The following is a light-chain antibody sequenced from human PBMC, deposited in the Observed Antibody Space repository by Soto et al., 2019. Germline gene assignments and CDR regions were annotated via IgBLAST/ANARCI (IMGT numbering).Light chain of an antibody. V-gene: IGLV2-14*01. J-gene: IGLJ1*01. Sequence: QSALTQPASVSGSPGQSITISCTGTSSDVGGYNYVSWYQQHPGKAPKLMIYEVSNRPSWISNRFSGSKSGNTASLTISGLQAEYEADYYCSSYSSRSTLDYVFGSGTKLTV. CDR2: EVS. CDR3: SSYSSRSTLDYV. CDR1: SSDVGGYNY.